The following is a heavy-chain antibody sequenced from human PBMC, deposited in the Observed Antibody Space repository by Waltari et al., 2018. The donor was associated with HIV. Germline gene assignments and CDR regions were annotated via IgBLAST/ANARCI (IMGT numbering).Heavy chain of an antibody. CDR3: ARGRPPSSYYYYGMDV. J-gene: IGHJ6*02. CDR1: GFTFSDFY. Sequence: QVQLVESGGGLVKPGGSLSLSCAASGFTFSDFYMRWIRQAAGKGLEWVSYISSSSSYTNYADSVKGRFTISRDNAKNSLYLQMNSLRAEDTAVYYCARGRPPSSYYYYGMDVWGQGTTVTVSS. CDR2: ISSSSSYT. V-gene: IGHV3-11*05.